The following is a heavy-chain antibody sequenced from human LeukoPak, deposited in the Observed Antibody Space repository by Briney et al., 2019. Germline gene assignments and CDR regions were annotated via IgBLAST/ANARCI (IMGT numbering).Heavy chain of an antibody. J-gene: IGHJ4*02. CDR2: VHLSGRT. CDR3: AREGGPYRPLDY. CDR1: GGSISTTNW. V-gene: IGHV4-4*02. Sequence: SETLSLTCTVSGGSISTTNWWTWVRQPPGEGLEWIGEVHLSGRTHYNPSLESRVTMSVDMSENHISLRLTSVTAADTAVYYCAREGGPYRPLDYSGQGTLVTVSS.